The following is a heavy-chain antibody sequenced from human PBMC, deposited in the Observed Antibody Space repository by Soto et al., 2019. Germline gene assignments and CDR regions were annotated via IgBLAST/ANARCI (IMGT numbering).Heavy chain of an antibody. CDR2: IIPIFGTA. V-gene: IGHV1-69*13. J-gene: IGHJ3*02. CDR3: ARDALNSRLPDDAFDI. D-gene: IGHD1-26*01. Sequence: GASVKVSCKASGCTFSSYAISWVRQAPGQGLEWMGGIIPIFGTANYAQKFQGRVTITADESTSTAYMELSSLRSEDTAVYYCARDALNSRLPDDAFDILGQGTMVIVS. CDR1: GCTFSSYA.